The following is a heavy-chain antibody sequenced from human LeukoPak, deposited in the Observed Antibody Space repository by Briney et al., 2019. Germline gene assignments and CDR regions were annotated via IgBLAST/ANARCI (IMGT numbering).Heavy chain of an antibody. D-gene: IGHD2-15*01. CDR1: GFTFSSYG. V-gene: IGHV3-33*06. Sequence: GSLRLSCAASGFTFSSYGMHWVRQAPGKGLEWVAVIWYDGSNKYYADSVKGRFTISRDNSKNTLYLQMNSLRAEDTAVYYCAKPAPSGGYPDYWGQGTLVTVSS. CDR2: IWYDGSNK. CDR3: AKPAPSGGYPDY. J-gene: IGHJ4*02.